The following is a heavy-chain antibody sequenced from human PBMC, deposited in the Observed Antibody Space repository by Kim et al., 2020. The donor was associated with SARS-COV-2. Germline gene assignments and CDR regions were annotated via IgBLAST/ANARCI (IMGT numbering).Heavy chain of an antibody. J-gene: IGHJ4*02. V-gene: IGHV1-18*01. CDR3: ARVGSSGWYESGIDY. D-gene: IGHD6-19*01. Sequence: QKLQGRVTMTTDTSTSTAYMELRSLRSDDTAVYYCARVGSSGWYESGIDYWGQGTLVTVSS.